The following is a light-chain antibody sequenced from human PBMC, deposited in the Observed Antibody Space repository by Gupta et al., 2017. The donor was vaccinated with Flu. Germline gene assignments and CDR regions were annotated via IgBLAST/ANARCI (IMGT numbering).Light chain of an antibody. CDR1: SSNIGAGYD. J-gene: IGLJ1*01. Sequence: QSVLTQPRSVSGAPFQRVTISCTGGSSNIGAGYDLHWYQQLPGTDTKLVIVCNSNRPSGVPDRFLGYKAASSASLATTGLKPEDEADDYCQSSDDSIIAYVFGTGTKVTVL. V-gene: IGLV1-40*01. CDR3: QSSDDSIIAYV. CDR2: CNS.